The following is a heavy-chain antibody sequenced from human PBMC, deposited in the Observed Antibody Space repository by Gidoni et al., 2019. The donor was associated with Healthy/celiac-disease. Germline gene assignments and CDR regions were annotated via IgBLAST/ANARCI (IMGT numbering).Heavy chain of an antibody. CDR1: GFPFDDYD. CDR3: AKDMGGFLEWLFLDY. Sequence: EVQLVESGGGLVQPGRSLRLSCAAPGFPFDDYDMHWVRRAPGKGLEWVSGISWNSGSIGYADSVTGRVTISRDNAKNSLYLQMNILRAEDTALYYCAKDMGGFLEWLFLDYWGQGTLVTVSS. J-gene: IGHJ4*02. V-gene: IGHV3-9*01. D-gene: IGHD3-3*01. CDR2: ISWNSGSI.